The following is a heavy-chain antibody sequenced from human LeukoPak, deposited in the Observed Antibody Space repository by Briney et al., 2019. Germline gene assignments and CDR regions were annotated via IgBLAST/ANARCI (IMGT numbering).Heavy chain of an antibody. V-gene: IGHV3-23*01. CDR1: GFTFSSDA. D-gene: IGHD3-10*01. CDR3: AKPLNWGGFDY. CDR2: ISGSGGST. J-gene: IGHJ4*02. Sequence: GGSLRLSCAASGFTFSSDAISWVRQAPGKGLGWVSAISGSGGSTSYADSVKGRFTISRDNSKNTLYLQMNSLRAEDTAVYYCAKPLNWGGFDYWGQGTLVTVSS.